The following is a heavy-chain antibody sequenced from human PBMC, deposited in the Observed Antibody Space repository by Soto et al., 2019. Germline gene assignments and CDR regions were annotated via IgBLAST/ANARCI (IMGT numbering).Heavy chain of an antibody. CDR2: IYWDDDK. Sequence: QITLKESGPTLVKPTQTLTLTCTFSGFSLSSTRRAVGWIRQPPGKSLEWLALIYWDDDKRYSPFLKSSLTNTKDTSKTHVVLTMSNMVPVDTARYYCAHIVVSCLGYYFAYWGQGTLVTVSS. V-gene: IGHV2-5*02. J-gene: IGHJ4*02. CDR3: AHIVVSCLGYYFAY. CDR1: GFSLSSTRRA. D-gene: IGHD2-15*01.